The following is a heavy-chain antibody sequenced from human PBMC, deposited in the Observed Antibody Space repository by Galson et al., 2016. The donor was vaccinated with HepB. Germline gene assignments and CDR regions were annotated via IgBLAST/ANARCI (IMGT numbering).Heavy chain of an antibody. V-gene: IGHV1-18*04. CDR1: GYTFTGYY. CDR3: ARDRVNYGSGSDY. CDR2: ITTYSGDT. D-gene: IGHD3-10*01. J-gene: IGHJ4*02. Sequence: SVKVSCKASGYTFTGYYIHWIRQAPGQGLEWMGCITTYSGDTYYAPNLQGRVTMTTDTSTRTAYMELRSLRSDDTAVYYCARDRVNYGSGSDYGGQGTLVTVSS.